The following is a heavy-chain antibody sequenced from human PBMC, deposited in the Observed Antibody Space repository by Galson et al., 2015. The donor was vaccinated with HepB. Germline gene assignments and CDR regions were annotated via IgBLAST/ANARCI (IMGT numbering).Heavy chain of an antibody. Sequence: SLRLSCAASGFTFSNYWMSWVRQAPGKGLEWVAHIKADGGEKYYVDSVKGRFTISTDNAKNSLFLQVNSLRAEDTAVYYCARTRNSGYAIDAFDIWGQGTMVTVSS. CDR1: GFTFSNYW. D-gene: IGHD5-12*01. J-gene: IGHJ3*02. CDR3: ARTRNSGYAIDAFDI. CDR2: IKADGGEK. V-gene: IGHV3-7*01.